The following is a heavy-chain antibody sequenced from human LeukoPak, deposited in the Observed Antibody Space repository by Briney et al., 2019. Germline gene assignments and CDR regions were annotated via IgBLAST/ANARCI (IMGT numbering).Heavy chain of an antibody. Sequence: ASVKVSCKASGCTFTNYGILWVRQAPGQGFEWMGWISAYNDNTNYAHKLQGRVTMTADSSTSTAYMELRSLRPDDSAVYYCARVFQGSSSSCDYWGQGTLVTVSS. D-gene: IGHD6-13*01. CDR1: GCTFTNYG. J-gene: IGHJ4*02. V-gene: IGHV1-18*01. CDR3: ARVFQGSSSSCDY. CDR2: ISAYNDNT.